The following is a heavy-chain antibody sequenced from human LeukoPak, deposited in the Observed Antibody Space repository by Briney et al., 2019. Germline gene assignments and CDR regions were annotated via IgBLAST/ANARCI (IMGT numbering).Heavy chain of an antibody. CDR2: ISWNSGSI. J-gene: IGHJ4*02. Sequence: GGSLRLSCAASGFTFDDYAMHWVRQAPGKGLEWVSGISWNSGSIGYADSVKGRFTISRDNAKNTLYLQMNSLRAEDTAVYYCARDGTSLDYWGQGTLVTVSS. CDR3: ARDGTSLDY. V-gene: IGHV3-9*01. CDR1: GFTFDDYA.